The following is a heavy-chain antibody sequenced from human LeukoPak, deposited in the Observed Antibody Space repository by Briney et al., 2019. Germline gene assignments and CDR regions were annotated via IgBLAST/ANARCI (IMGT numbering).Heavy chain of an antibody. D-gene: IGHD2-15*01. Sequence: SETLSLTCTVSGGSLSSYYWSWIRQPPGKGLEWIGYIYYSGSTNYNPSLKSRVTISVDTSKNQFSLKLSSVTAADTAVYYCAREYCSGGSCYSDYWGQGTLVTVSS. CDR1: GGSLSSYY. CDR3: AREYCSGGSCYSDY. CDR2: IYYSGST. V-gene: IGHV4-59*01. J-gene: IGHJ4*02.